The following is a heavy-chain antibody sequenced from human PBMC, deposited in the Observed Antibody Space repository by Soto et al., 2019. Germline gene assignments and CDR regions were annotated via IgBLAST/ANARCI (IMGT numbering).Heavy chain of an antibody. CDR3: APHLWFAEIYC. D-gene: IGHD3-10*01. J-gene: IGHJ4*02. V-gene: IGHV3-23*01. Sequence: EVQLLESGGGLVQPGGSLRLSCAASGFTFSSYAMSWVRQAPGKGLEWVSAISGSGGSTYYADSVKGRFTISRDNSKNTPYLQMNSVGDEDTAVYYCAPHLWFAEIYCWGKGALVPAS. CDR2: ISGSGGST. CDR1: GFTFSSYA.